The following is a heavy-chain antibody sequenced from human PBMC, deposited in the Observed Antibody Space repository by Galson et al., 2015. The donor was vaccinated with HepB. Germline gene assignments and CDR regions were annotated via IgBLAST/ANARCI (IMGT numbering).Heavy chain of an antibody. V-gene: IGHV1-69*13. CDR2: ITPLFGTS. D-gene: IGHD6-13*01. CDR3: AREGVGAVTNPLDY. CDR1: GGTFSTSA. J-gene: IGHJ4*02. Sequence: SVKVSCKASGGTFSTSAVSWVRQAPGQGLEWMGGITPLFGTSKYAQKFQGRVTITADESTSTAYLDLSNLRSDDTAVYYCAREGVGAVTNPLDYWGQGTLVTVSS.